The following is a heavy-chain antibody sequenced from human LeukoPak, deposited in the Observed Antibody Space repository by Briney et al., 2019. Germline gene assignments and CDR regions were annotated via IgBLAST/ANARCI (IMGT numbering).Heavy chain of an antibody. CDR1: GITFSTYS. V-gene: IGHV3-21*01. CDR3: ARGRTDFDY. CDR2: ISSSSSYI. J-gene: IGHJ4*02. Sequence: PGGSLRLSCAASGITFSTYSMNWVRQAPGKGLEWVSSISSSSSYIYYTDSVKGRFTISRDNAKNSLFLQMNSLRDEDTAMYYCARGRTDFDYWGQGTLVTVSS.